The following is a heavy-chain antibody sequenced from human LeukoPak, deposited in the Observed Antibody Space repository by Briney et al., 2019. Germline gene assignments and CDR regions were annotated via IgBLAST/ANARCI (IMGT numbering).Heavy chain of an antibody. D-gene: IGHD2-15*01. CDR1: GFTFDDYA. CDR2: ISWNSGSI. CDR3: AKVIGLLHTTARDAFDI. Sequence: PGRSLRLSCAASGFTFDDYAMHWVRQAPGKGLEWVSGISWNSGSIGYADSVKGRFTVSRDNAKNSLYLQMNSLRAEDTALYYCAKVIGLLHTTARDAFDIWGQGTMVTVSP. J-gene: IGHJ3*02. V-gene: IGHV3-9*01.